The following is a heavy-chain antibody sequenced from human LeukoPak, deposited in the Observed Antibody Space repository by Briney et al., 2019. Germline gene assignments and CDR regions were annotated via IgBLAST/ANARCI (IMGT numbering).Heavy chain of an antibody. V-gene: IGHV3-7*01. CDR2: IKQGGSEK. J-gene: IGHJ4*02. Sequence: GGSLRLSCAASGFTFSSYWMTWVRQAPGKGLEWVANIKQGGSEKYYVDSVKGRFTISRDNAKNSLYLQMNSLRAEDSAVYYCARANGGYYGGYTSTYWGQGTLVTVSS. CDR3: ARANGGYYGGYTSTY. CDR1: GFTFSSYW. D-gene: IGHD4-23*01.